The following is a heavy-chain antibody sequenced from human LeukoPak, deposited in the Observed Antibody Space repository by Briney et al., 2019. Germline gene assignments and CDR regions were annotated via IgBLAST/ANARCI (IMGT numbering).Heavy chain of an antibody. D-gene: IGHD5-12*01. V-gene: IGHV1-69*13. CDR3: ASGVQDIVATVNYYYGMDA. CDR1: GGTFSSYD. Sequence: SVKVSCKVSGGTFSSYDISWVRQAPGQGLECMGGFIPIFGTANYAQKFQGRVTIPAGESTSTAYMELQRLSSADSRVYYCASGVQDIVATVNYYYGMDAWGQGTTASVSS. J-gene: IGHJ6*02. CDR2: FIPIFGTA.